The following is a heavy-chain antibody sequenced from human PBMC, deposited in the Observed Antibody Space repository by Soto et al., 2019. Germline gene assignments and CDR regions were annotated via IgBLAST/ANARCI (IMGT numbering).Heavy chain of an antibody. V-gene: IGHV1-46*03. CDR1: GYSSINYY. Sequence: QVQLVHSGAEVEEPGASVKVSCKACGYSSINYYMHWVRQAPAEGLEWKELVNPYDNRTRYANNYPGRVTMSSDTSTRTLFMELTSLRSEDTAVYYCARAARGIGGRLEYWGQRPRVTVSS. CDR3: ARAARGIGGRLEY. CDR2: VNPYDNRT. J-gene: IGHJ4*02.